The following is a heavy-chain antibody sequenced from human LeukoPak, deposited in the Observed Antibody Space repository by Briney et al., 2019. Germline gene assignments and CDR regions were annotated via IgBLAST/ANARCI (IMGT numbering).Heavy chain of an antibody. Sequence: LETLSLTCTVSGGSISSYYWSWIRQPPGKGLEWIGYIYYSGSTNYNPSLKSRVTISVDTSKNQFSLKLSSVTAADTAVYYCATSTVTTLYFDYWGQGTLVTVSS. CDR3: ATSTVTTLYFDY. V-gene: IGHV4-59*01. D-gene: IGHD4-17*01. J-gene: IGHJ4*02. CDR2: IYYSGST. CDR1: GGSISSYY.